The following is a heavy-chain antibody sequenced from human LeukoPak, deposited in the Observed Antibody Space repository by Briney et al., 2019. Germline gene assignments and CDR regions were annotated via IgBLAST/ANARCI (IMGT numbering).Heavy chain of an antibody. CDR2: ISPDGNNK. V-gene: IGHV3-30*04. CDR1: GFTFTTYP. Sequence: PGGSLRLSCDASGFTFTTYPMHWVRQAPGKGLEWMTLISPDGNNKDYADSVRGRFTISRDNSKNTLFLQMTRLTSEDTGVYYCATGALPIGFLESIRPGNYFSNYMGVWGKGTMVIVSS. J-gene: IGHJ6*03. CDR3: ATGALPIGFLESIRPGNYFSNYMGV. D-gene: IGHD3-3*02.